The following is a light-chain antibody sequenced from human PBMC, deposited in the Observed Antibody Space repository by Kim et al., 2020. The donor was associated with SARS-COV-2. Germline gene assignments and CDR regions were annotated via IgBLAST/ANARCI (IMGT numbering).Light chain of an antibody. J-gene: IGLJ3*02. Sequence: GQTVRLTCQGDSLRNYYATWYQQRPGQAPTLVLYGKYDRPSGIPDRFSGSASGNTASLTITGAQAEDEGDYYCSSRDSTGDHVVFGGGTQLTVL. CDR3: SSRDSTGDHVV. CDR2: GKY. V-gene: IGLV3-19*01. CDR1: SLRNYY.